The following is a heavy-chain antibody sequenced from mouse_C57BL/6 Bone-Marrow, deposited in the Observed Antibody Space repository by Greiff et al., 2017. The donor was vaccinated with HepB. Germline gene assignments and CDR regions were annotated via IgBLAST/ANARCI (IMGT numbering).Heavy chain of an antibody. CDR2: IHPSDSDT. V-gene: IGHV1-74*01. J-gene: IGHJ1*03. Sequence: QVQLKQPGAELVKPGASVKVSCKASGYTFTSYWMHWVKQRPGQGLEWIGRIHPSDSDTNYNQKFKGKATLTVDKSSSTAYMQLSSLTSEDSAVYYCAIGYYGSYWYFDVWGTGTTVTVSS. D-gene: IGHD1-2*01. CDR1: GYTFTSYW. CDR3: AIGYYGSYWYFDV.